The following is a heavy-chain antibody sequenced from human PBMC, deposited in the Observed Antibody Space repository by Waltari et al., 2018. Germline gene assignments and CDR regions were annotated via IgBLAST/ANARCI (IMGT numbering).Heavy chain of an antibody. Sequence: QVQLVESGGGVVQPGGSLRLSCAASGFTFSSYGMHWVRAAQGKWLEWVAFVRYDESNKYYADSGKGRFTISRANSKNTLYLQMNSLRAEATAVYYCALGYGSGGYDAFDIWGQGTMVTVSS. V-gene: IGHV3-30*02. J-gene: IGHJ3*02. CDR3: ALGYGSGGYDAFDI. D-gene: IGHD3-10*01. CDR2: VRYDESNK. CDR1: GFTFSSYG.